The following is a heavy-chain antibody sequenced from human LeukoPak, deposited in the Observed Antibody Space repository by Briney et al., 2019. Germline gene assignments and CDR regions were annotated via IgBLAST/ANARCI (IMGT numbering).Heavy chain of an antibody. Sequence: GASVKVSCTASGYTFSNYAMHWVRQAPGQRLEWMGWINSGNGNTMYAQKFQGRVTITRDTSASTAYMELSSLRPEDTAVYYCARGPSLLDYGDPLKWFDPWGQGTLVTVSS. CDR3: ARGPSLLDYGDPLKWFDP. CDR2: INSGNGNT. D-gene: IGHD4-17*01. CDR1: GYTFSNYA. J-gene: IGHJ5*02. V-gene: IGHV1-3*04.